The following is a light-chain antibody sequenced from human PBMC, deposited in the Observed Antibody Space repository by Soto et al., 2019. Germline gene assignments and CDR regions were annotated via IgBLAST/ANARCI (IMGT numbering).Light chain of an antibody. CDR1: QSVTCRD. CDR2: GAS. CDR3: HHYGRAPT. V-gene: IGKV3-20*01. Sequence: ENILTQSPGTLSLSPGERATLSCRASQSVTCRDLAGYQQKPGQVRRLLIYGASSRATGISDRISGSGSGEDFTLTIRRLAPAAFAVYSCHHYGRAPTVGQGTRVETK. J-gene: IGKJ5*01.